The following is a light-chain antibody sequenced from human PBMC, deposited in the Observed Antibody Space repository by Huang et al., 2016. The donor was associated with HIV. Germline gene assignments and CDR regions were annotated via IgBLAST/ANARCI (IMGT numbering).Light chain of an antibody. CDR3: QQRSNWPPLT. CDR1: QSVSAY. V-gene: IGKV3-11*01. J-gene: IGKJ4*01. CDR2: DAS. Sequence: EIVLTQSPATLSLSPGVGATLSCRASQSVSAYLAWYQQKPGQAPRLLIYDASNRATGIPARFSGSGSGTDFTLTISSLEPDDFALYYCQQRSNWPPLTFGGGTKVEIK.